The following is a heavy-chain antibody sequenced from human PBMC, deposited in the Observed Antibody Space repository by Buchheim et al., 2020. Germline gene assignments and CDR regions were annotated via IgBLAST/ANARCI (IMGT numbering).Heavy chain of an antibody. J-gene: IGHJ6*02. V-gene: IGHV3-48*01. CDR3: ARDSGSYSDYYYYYGMDV. Sequence: EVQLVESGGGLVQPGGSLRLSCAASGFTFSSYSMNWVRQAPGKGLEWVSYISSSSSTIYYADSVKGRFTISRDNAKNSLYLQMNNLRAEDTAVYYCARDSGSYSDYYYYYGMDVWGQGTT. CDR1: GFTFSSYS. D-gene: IGHD1-26*01. CDR2: ISSSSSTI.